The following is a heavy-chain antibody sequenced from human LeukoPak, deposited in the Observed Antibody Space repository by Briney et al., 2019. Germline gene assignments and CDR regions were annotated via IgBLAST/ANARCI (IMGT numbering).Heavy chain of an antibody. CDR2: IYSGGST. Sequence: GGSLSLSCVVSGFPVRSNYMTWVRQAPGKGQEWISVIYSGGSTYYADSVKGRFTISRDNSKNTLYLQMNSLRGEDTAVYYCARVGYRSSTDFDYWGQGTLVTVSS. D-gene: IGHD5-12*01. CDR3: ARVGYRSSTDFDY. V-gene: IGHV3-53*01. J-gene: IGHJ4*02. CDR1: GFPVRSNY.